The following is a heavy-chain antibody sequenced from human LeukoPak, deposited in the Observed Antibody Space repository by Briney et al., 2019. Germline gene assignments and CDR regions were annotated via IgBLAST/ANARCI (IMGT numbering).Heavy chain of an antibody. CDR3: AREIGPRQLHLWGSAFDY. CDR1: GYTFINYY. D-gene: IGHD5-18*01. V-gene: IGHV1-46*01. CDR2: INPSGGRP. Sequence: ASVKVSCKASGYTFINYYMHWVRQAPGQGLEWMGIINPSGGRPSYAQKFQGRVTMTRDTSTSTVYMELNSLRSEDTAVYYCAREIGPRQLHLWGSAFDYWGQGTLVTVSS. J-gene: IGHJ4*02.